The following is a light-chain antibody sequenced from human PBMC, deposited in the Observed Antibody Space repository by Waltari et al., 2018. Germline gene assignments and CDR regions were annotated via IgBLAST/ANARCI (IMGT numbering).Light chain of an antibody. Sequence: DIQMTQSPSFVSASVGDRVTITCRASQGIDNWLAWYQQKPGKAPKFLIYSASSLQSGVPSRFVGSGSGTDFILTISRLQPEDFATYYCQQTNSFPRTFGQGTKVPIK. CDR2: SAS. V-gene: IGKV1-12*01. CDR1: QGIDNW. J-gene: IGKJ1*01. CDR3: QQTNSFPRT.